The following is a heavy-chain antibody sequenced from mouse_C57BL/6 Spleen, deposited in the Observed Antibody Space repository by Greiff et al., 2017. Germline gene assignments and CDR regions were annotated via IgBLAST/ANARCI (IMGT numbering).Heavy chain of an antibody. J-gene: IGHJ1*03. CDR1: GYTFTDYE. D-gene: IGHD1-1*01. Sequence: QVQLQQSGAELVRPGASVTLSCKASGYTFTDYEMHWVKQTPVHGLEWIGAIDPETGGTAYNQKFKGKAILTADKSSSTAYMELRSLTSVDSAVYYCTRGYGSSSWYFDVWGTGTTVTVSS. V-gene: IGHV1-15*01. CDR2: IDPETGGT. CDR3: TRGYGSSSWYFDV.